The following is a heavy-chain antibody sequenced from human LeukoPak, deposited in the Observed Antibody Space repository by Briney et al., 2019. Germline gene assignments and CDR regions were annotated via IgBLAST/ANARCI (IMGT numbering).Heavy chain of an antibody. D-gene: IGHD3-16*01. J-gene: IGHJ3*02. CDR2: IIGSSGST. Sequence: PGGSLRLSCVASGFSFDNFAMNWVRQAPGKGLEWVSLIIGSSGSTFYADSVKGRFTISRDKSKNTLYLQMNSLRAEDTAVYYCARDTPSRFDAFDIWGQGTMVTVSS. CDR1: GFSFDNFA. CDR3: ARDTPSRFDAFDI. V-gene: IGHV3-23*01.